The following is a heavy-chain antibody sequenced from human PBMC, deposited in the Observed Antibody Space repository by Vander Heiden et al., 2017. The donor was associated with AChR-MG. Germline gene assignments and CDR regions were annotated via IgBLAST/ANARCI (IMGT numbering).Heavy chain of an antibody. Sequence: QLQLQESGPGLVKPSETLSLTCTVSGGSLRSSSYYWGWIRQPPGKGLEWIGSIYYSGSTYYNPSLKSRVTISVDTSKNQFSLKLSSVTAADTAVYYCACLSDYYGSGSDYWGQGTLVTVSS. J-gene: IGHJ4*02. CDR1: GGSLRSSSYY. CDR3: ACLSDYYGSGSDY. CDR2: IYYSGST. V-gene: IGHV4-39*01. D-gene: IGHD3-10*01.